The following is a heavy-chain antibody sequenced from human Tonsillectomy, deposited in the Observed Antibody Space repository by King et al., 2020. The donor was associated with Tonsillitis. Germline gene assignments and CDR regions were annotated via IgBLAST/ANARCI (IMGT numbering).Heavy chain of an antibody. J-gene: IGHJ4*02. CDR2: IYYSGST. CDR3: GSLEGGDRGYDGGGFDY. Sequence: QLQESGPGLVKASETLSLTCTVSGGSISRSTYYWGWIRQPPGKGLEWIWSIYYSGSTYYNPSLKSRVTISVDTSKNQFSLNLSSVTAADTAVYYCGSLEGGDRGYDGGGFDYWGQGTLVTVSS. D-gene: IGHD5-12*01. V-gene: IGHV4-39*07. CDR1: GGSISRSTYY.